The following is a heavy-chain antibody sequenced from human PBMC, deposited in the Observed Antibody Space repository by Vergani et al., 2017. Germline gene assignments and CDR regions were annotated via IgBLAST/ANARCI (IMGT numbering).Heavy chain of an antibody. Sequence: DVRLVESGGGVVQPGGSLRLSCAASGFTFSAYSMNWVRQTPGKGLEWISYIGVSDNSIYYADSVMGRFAISRDNARNLIFLQMNSLRADDSALYFCVRDPDYSTFDSWGQGTLVTVS. CDR1: GFTFSAYS. V-gene: IGHV3-48*01. D-gene: IGHD4-11*01. J-gene: IGHJ4*02. CDR3: VRDPDYSTFDS. CDR2: IGVSDNSI.